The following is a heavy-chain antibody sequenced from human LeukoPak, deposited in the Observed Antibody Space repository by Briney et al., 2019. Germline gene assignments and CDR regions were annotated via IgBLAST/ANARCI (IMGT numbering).Heavy chain of an antibody. V-gene: IGHV3-30*02. Sequence: GGSLRLSCAASGFTFSSYGMHWVRQAPGKGLEWVAFIRYDGSNKYYADSVKGRFTISRDNSKNTLYLQMNSLRAEDTAVYYCAKEPYSSSWYWFDPWGQGTLVTVSS. CDR1: GFTFSSYG. D-gene: IGHD6-13*01. CDR2: IRYDGSNK. CDR3: AKEPYSSSWYWFDP. J-gene: IGHJ5*02.